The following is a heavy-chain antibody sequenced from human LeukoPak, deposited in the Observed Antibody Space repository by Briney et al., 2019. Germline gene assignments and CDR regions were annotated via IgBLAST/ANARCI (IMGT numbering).Heavy chain of an antibody. J-gene: IGHJ4*02. CDR3: ARPRYYYGSGSYFDY. Sequence: SETLSLTCTVSGGSISSYYWSWIRQPAGKGLEWIGRIYTSGSTNYNPSLKSRVTMSVDTSKNQFSLKLSSVTAAGTAVYYCARPRYYYGSGSYFDYWGQGTLVTVSS. V-gene: IGHV4-4*07. CDR1: GGSISSYY. D-gene: IGHD3-10*01. CDR2: IYTSGST.